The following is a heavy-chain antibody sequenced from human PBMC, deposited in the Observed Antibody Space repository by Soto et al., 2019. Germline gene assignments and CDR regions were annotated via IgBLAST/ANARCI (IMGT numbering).Heavy chain of an antibody. V-gene: IGHV4-39*01. CDR3: ARLALYSNYPYYYYGMDV. J-gene: IGHJ6*02. Sequence: ETLSLTCTVSGGSISSSSYYWGWIRQPPGKGLEWIGSIYYSGSTYYNPSLKSRVTISVDTSKNQFSLKLSSVTAADTAVYYCARLALYSNYPYYYYGMDVWGQGTTVTAP. CDR1: GGSISSSSYY. CDR2: IYYSGST. D-gene: IGHD4-4*01.